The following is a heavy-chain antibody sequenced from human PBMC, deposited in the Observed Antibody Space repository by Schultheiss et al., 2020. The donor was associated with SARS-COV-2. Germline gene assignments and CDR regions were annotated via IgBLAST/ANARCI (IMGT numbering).Heavy chain of an antibody. CDR1: GFTFSSYA. CDR2: ISGSGGST. CDR3: AKTGNYDILTGYYFDY. Sequence: GGSLRLSCEASGFTFSSYAMSWVRQAPGKGLEWVSAISGSGGSTYYADSVKGRFTISRDNSKNTLYLQMNSLRAEDTAVYYCAKTGNYDILTGYYFDYWGQGTLVTVSS. V-gene: IGHV3-23*01. D-gene: IGHD3-9*01. J-gene: IGHJ4*02.